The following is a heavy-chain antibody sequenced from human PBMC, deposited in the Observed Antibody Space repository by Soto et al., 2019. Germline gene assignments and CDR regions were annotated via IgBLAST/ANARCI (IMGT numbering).Heavy chain of an antibody. V-gene: IGHV4-39*01. CDR3: ASGRAAIGWY. J-gene: IGHJ4*02. CDR2: IYYSGST. Sequence: PSETLSLPAPGSGGSISSSSYYGGWIRQPPGKGLEWIGSIYYSGSTYYNPSLKSRVTISVDTSKNQFSLKLSSVTAADTAVYYCASGRAAIGWYWGQGTLVTVYS. CDR1: GGSISSSSYY. D-gene: IGHD2-2*01.